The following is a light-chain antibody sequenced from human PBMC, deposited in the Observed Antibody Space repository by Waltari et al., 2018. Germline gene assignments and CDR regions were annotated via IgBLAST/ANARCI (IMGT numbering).Light chain of an antibody. V-gene: IGLV1-44*01. CDR3: ASWDGSLAAYV. J-gene: IGLJ1*01. CDR2: NNS. Sequence: QSVLTQPPSASGTPGPRVTISCSGGASNIGSHAVNWYQHLPGAAPKLVILNNSQRPSGISDRFSGSTSGASASLAISGLQSDDEADYYCASWDGSLAAYVFGGGTKVTV. CDR1: ASNIGSHA.